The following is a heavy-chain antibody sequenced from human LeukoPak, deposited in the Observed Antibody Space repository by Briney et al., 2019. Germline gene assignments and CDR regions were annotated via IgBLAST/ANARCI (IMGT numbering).Heavy chain of an antibody. CDR3: ARGVVAATLDY. D-gene: IGHD2-15*01. CDR1: GFTFSSYE. V-gene: IGHV3-48*03. CDR2: VSSSGSTI. Sequence: PGGSLRLSCAASGFTFSSYEMNWVRQAPGKGLEWVSYVSSSGSTIYYADSAKGRFTISRDNAKNSLYLQMNSLRAEDTAVYYCARGVVAATLDYWGQGTLVTVSS. J-gene: IGHJ4*02.